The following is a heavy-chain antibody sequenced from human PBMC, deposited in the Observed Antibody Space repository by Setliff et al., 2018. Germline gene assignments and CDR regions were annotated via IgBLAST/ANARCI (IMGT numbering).Heavy chain of an antibody. CDR1: GGSISTYY. V-gene: IGHV4-59*01. CDR3: ARGGTFRYFDY. J-gene: IGHJ4*02. Sequence: ETLSLTCTVSGGSISTYYWSWIRQPPGKGLEYIGYVYYSGTANYSPSLKSRVIISVDTSKNRFSLNLRSVTAADTAVYYCARGGTFRYFDYWGQGTPVTVSS. CDR2: VYYSGTA. D-gene: IGHD5-12*01.